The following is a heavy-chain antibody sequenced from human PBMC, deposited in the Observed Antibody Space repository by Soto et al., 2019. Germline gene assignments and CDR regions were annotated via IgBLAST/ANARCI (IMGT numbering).Heavy chain of an antibody. Sequence: AGSLKLSCAASRFTFSSDSMNWVRKAPGKGLEWVSSISSSGSYIYYADSVKGRFTISRDNAKNSLYLQMNSLRAEDTAVYYCARDRRTGTTAFDYWGQGTLVTVSS. V-gene: IGHV3-21*01. J-gene: IGHJ4*02. CDR3: ARDRRTGTTAFDY. CDR1: RFTFSSDS. D-gene: IGHD1-7*01. CDR2: ISSSGSYI.